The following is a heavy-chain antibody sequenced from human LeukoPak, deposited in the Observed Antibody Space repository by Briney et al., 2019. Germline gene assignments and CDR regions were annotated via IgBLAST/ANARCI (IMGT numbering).Heavy chain of an antibody. CDR1: GFAFGDFA. J-gene: IGHJ4*02. D-gene: IGHD1-1*01. CDR2: IKTKLCGGTT. CDR3: TRDHRDDWNPGYYFDY. V-gene: IGHV3-49*04. Sequence: GRSLRLSCTASGFAFGDFAMNWVRQAPGKGLEWVGFIKTKLCGGTTEYAASVKGRFTISRDDSKAIAYLQMNSLKTEDTAVYYCTRDHRDDWNPGYYFDYWGQGTLVTVSS.